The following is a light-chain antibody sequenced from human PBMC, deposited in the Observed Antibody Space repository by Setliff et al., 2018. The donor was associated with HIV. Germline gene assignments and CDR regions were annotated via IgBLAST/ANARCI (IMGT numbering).Light chain of an antibody. CDR1: SSDIGSYNY. CDR2: DVS. V-gene: IGLV2-14*03. Sequence: QSVLTQPASVSGSPGQSITISCTGTSSDIGSYNYVSWYQQHPGKVPKLMIFDVSLRPSGVSNRFSGSKSGNTASLTISGLRAEDEADYFCNSYRSGSPYVFGTGTKVTVL. J-gene: IGLJ1*01. CDR3: NSYRSGSPYV.